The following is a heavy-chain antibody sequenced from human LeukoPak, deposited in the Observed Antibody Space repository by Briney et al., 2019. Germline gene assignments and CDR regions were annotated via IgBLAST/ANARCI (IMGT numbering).Heavy chain of an antibody. Sequence: SETLSLTCAVYSGSFSDYYWSWIRQPPGKGLEWIGYIYYSGSTYYNPSLKSRVTISVDTSKNQFSLKLSSVTAADTAVYYCASSPGGYSSSWYDYWGQGTLVTVSS. CDR1: SGSFSDYY. J-gene: IGHJ4*02. CDR2: IYYSGST. D-gene: IGHD6-13*01. CDR3: ASSPGGYSSSWYDY. V-gene: IGHV4-30-4*01.